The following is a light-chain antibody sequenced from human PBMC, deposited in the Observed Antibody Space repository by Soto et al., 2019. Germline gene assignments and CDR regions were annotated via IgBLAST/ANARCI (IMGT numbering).Light chain of an antibody. J-gene: IGKJ1*01. Sequence: DIRMTQSPSSLSASGGGRVTITHRASQDITLYLAWYQQKPGKSPNLLIYAASTLQSGVPSRFSGSGSGTDFTLTISSLQPEDVATYFCQNYNSAPRTFGQGTKV. CDR1: QDITLY. CDR2: AAS. V-gene: IGKV1-27*01. CDR3: QNYNSAPRT.